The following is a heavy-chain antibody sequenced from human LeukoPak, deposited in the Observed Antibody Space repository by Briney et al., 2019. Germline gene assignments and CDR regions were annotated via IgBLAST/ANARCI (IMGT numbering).Heavy chain of an antibody. CDR1: GGSISSSSYY. CDR3: ARGGSRYYYMDV. CDR2: IYYSGST. V-gene: IGHV4-39*07. D-gene: IGHD3-10*01. Sequence: SETLSLTCTVSGGSISSSSYYWGWIRQPPGKGLEWIGSIYYSGSTYYNPSLKSRVTISVDTSKNRFSLKLSSVTAADTAVYYCARGGSRYYYMDVWGKGTTVTVSS. J-gene: IGHJ6*03.